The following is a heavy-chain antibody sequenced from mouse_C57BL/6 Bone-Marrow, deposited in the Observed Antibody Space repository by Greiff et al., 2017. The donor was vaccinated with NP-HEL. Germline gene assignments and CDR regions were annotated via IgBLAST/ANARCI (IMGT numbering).Heavy chain of an antibody. D-gene: IGHD2-5*01. CDR2: IWSGGST. V-gene: IGHV2-2*01. Sequence: VQRVESGPGLVQPSQSLSITCTVSGFSLTSYGVHWVRQSPGKGLEWLGVIWSGGSTDYNAAFISRLSISKDNSKSQVFFKMNSLQADDTAIYYCARNEGSNYGYFDYWGQGTTLTVSS. CDR1: GFSLTSYG. J-gene: IGHJ2*01. CDR3: ARNEGSNYGYFDY.